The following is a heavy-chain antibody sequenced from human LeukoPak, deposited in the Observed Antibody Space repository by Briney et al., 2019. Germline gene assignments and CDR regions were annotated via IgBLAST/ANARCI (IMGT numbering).Heavy chain of an antibody. CDR1: GFTFSSYG. V-gene: IGHV3-33*01. J-gene: IGHJ4*02. CDR3: ARGRYCSSTSCHGRFDY. D-gene: IGHD2-2*01. CDR2: ILSDGSKE. Sequence: GGSLRLSCAASGFTFSSYGMHWVRQAPGKGLEWVAVILSDGSKEFYTDSVKGRFTISRDNSKNTLYLQMNSLRAEDTAVYYCARGRYCSSTSCHGRFDYWGQGTLVTVSS.